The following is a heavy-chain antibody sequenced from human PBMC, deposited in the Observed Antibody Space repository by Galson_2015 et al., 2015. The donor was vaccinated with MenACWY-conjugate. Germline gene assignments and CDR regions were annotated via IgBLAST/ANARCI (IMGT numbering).Heavy chain of an antibody. D-gene: IGHD2/OR15-2a*01. J-gene: IGHJ5*02. CDR1: GASISTDY. CDR2: IHYSGTT. V-gene: IGHV4-59*01. CDR3: ARDRTNNWFDP. Sequence: ETLSLTCSVSGASISTDYWSWIRQPPGKGLEWIGYIHYSGTTSYNPSLKSRVTISVDSSTNQFSLKLTSVTAADTAVYYCARDRTNNWFDPWGQGTLVTVSS.